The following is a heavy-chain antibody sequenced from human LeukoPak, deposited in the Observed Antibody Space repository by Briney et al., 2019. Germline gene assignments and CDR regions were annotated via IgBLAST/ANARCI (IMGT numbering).Heavy chain of an antibody. CDR2: ISSSSSYI. D-gene: IGHD1-26*01. CDR3: ARDPVGATTRAFDI. V-gene: IGHV3-21*01. J-gene: IGHJ3*02. CDR1: GFTFSSYS. Sequence: TGGSLRLSCAASGFTFSSYSMNWVRQAPGKGLEWVSSISSSSSYIYYADSVKGRFTISRDNAKNSLYLQMNSLRAEDTAVYYCARDPVGATTRAFDIWGQGTMVTVSS.